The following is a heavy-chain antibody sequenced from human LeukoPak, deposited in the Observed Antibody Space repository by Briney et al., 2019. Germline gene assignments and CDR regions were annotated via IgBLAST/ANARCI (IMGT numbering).Heavy chain of an antibody. J-gene: IGHJ3*01. Sequence: SETLSLTCTVSGDSISSYYWGWIRQPPGKGLEWIGSIYYSGSTYYNPSLKSRVTISVDTSKNQFALKLSSVTAADTAVYYCAHFRGGAFDFWGQGTMVTVSA. V-gene: IGHV4-39*01. CDR2: IYYSGST. D-gene: IGHD3-16*01. CDR1: GDSISSYY. CDR3: AHFRGGAFDF.